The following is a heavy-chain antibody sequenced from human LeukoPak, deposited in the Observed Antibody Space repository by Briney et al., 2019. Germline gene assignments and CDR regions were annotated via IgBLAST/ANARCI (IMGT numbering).Heavy chain of an antibody. CDR2: IKQDGSEK. D-gene: IGHD3-3*01. CDR3: ARDTTYYDFWSGLHNWFDP. CDR1: GFTFNNYW. Sequence: GGSLRLSCAASGFTFNNYWMSWVRQAPGKGLEWVANIKQDGSEKYYVDSVKGRFTISRDNAKNSLYLQMNSLRAEDTAVYYCARDTTYYDFWSGLHNWFDPWGQGTLVTVSS. J-gene: IGHJ5*02. V-gene: IGHV3-7*01.